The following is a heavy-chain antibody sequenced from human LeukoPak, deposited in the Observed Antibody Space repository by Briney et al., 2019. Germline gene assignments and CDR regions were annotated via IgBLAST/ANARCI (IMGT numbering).Heavy chain of an antibody. Sequence: PGGSLRLSCAASGFTFSDHYMDWVRQAPGKGLQWVANIKHDGSEAHYVDSVKGRFTISRDNAKSSLSLQMNSLNVDDTGVYFCTRDALFGSGRTHLDFWSQGTLVSVSS. D-gene: IGHD3-10*01. CDR2: IKHDGSEA. J-gene: IGHJ4*02. CDR1: GFTFSDHY. CDR3: TRDALFGSGRTHLDF. V-gene: IGHV3-7*04.